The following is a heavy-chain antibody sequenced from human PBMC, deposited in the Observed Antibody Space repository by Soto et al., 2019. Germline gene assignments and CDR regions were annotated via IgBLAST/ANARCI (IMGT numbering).Heavy chain of an antibody. CDR2: IVVMSNAA. V-gene: IGHV1-69*06. D-gene: IGHD1-26*01. J-gene: IGHJ4*02. CDR3: ARAIKRWEVNYYFDH. Sequence: QVVLLQSGAEVKEPGSSVRLSCQVSGSTFNNFAFSWVRQAPGQGPEWLGGIVVMSNAADYSQRFQDRVTITADTSTSTLYMELGSLTFDDTAVYYCARAIKRWEVNYYFDHWGQGTLVTVSS. CDR1: GSTFNNFA.